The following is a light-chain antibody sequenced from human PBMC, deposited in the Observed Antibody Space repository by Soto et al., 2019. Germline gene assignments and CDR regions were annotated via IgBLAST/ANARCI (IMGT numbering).Light chain of an antibody. CDR2: GAS. CDR3: QQYGSSPTWT. Sequence: EIVMTQSPGTLSLSPGERATLSCGASQRVASNLAWFQQKPGQAPRLLIYGASTRATGIPDRFSGSGSATDFTPTISRLEPEDSAVYYCQQYGSSPTWTFGQGTKVDIK. J-gene: IGKJ1*01. CDR1: QRVASN. V-gene: IGKV3-20*01.